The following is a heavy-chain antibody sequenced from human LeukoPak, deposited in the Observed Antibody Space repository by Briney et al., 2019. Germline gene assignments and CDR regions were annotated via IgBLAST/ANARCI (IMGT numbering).Heavy chain of an antibody. D-gene: IGHD3-22*01. V-gene: IGHV1-69*06. CDR2: IIPIFGTA. J-gene: IGHJ3*02. Sequence: SVKVSCKASGGTFSSYAISWVRQAPGQGLEWMGGIIPIFGTANYAQKFQGRVTITADKSISTAYLQWSSLKASDTAMYYCASRGDYYDSSGYYRGLGAFDIWGQGTMVTVSS. CDR3: ASRGDYYDSSGYYRGLGAFDI. CDR1: GGTFSSYA.